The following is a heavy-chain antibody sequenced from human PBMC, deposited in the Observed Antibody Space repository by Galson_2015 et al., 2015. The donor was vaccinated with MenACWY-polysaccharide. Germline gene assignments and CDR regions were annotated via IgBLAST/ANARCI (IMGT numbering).Heavy chain of an antibody. Sequence: AISGDSASSDSAAWNWIRESPSRGLEWLGGTYYRSKWNNDYAVSVKSRITITPDTSNNQVSLQLLSVTPEDTGVYFCAREPKQLPSPYSYYFYMDVWGKGTAVTVSS. J-gene: IGHJ6*03. CDR3: AREPKQLPSPYSYYFYMDV. V-gene: IGHV6-1*01. D-gene: IGHD5-24*01. CDR2: TYYRSKWNN. CDR1: GDSASSDSAA.